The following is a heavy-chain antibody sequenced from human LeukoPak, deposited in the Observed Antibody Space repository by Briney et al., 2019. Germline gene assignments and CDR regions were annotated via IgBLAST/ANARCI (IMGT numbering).Heavy chain of an antibody. J-gene: IGHJ4*02. CDR2: IIPIFGTA. V-gene: IGHV1-69*05. CDR3: ARTAGRTFDY. CDR1: GGTFSSYA. D-gene: IGHD6-6*01. Sequence: SVKVSCKASGGTFSSYAISWVRQAPGQGLEWMGGIIPIFGTASYAQKFQGRVTMTRDTSTSTVYMELSSLRSEDTAVYYCARTAGRTFDYWGQGTLVTVSS.